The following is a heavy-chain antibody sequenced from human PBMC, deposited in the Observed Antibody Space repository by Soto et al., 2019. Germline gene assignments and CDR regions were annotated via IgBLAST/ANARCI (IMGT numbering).Heavy chain of an antibody. Sequence: QVQLVESGGGVVQPGRSLRLSCAASGFTFSSYGMHWVRQAPGKGLEWVAVIWYDGSNKYYADSVKGRFTISRDNSKNARYRQLNTRSVEDTAVYYGAGDNPRRYCECWYFDLWGRGTLVTVSS. CDR2: IWYDGSNK. V-gene: IGHV3-33*01. D-gene: IGHD2-8*02. CDR1: GFTFSSYG. J-gene: IGHJ2*01. CDR3: AGDNPRRYCECWYFDL.